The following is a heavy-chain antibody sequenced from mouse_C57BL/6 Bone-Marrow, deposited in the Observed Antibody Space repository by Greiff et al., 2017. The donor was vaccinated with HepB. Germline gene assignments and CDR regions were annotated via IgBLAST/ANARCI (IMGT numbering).Heavy chain of an antibody. CDR3: RPIYYGNPHFAY. J-gene: IGHJ3*01. D-gene: IGHD2-1*01. V-gene: IGHV14-4*01. Sequence: EVQLQQSGAELVRPGASVKLSCTASGFNIKDDYMHWVKQRPEQGLEWIGWIDPENGDTEYASKFQGKATITADTSSNTAYLQLSSLTSEDTAVYDCRPIYYGNPHFAYWGQGTLVTVSA. CDR2: IDPENGDT. CDR1: GFNIKDDY.